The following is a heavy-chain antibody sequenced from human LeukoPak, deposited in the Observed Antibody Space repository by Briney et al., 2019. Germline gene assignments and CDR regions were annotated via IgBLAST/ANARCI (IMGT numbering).Heavy chain of an antibody. V-gene: IGHV1-18*01. CDR3: ARGEPDYYDSSGYHTFDY. CDR1: GYTFTSYG. Sequence: APVKVSCKASGYTFTSYGISWVRQAPGQGLEWMGWISAYNGNTNYAQKLQGRVTMTTDTSTSTAYMELRSLRSDDTAVYYCARGEPDYYDSSGYHTFDYWGQGTLVTVSS. J-gene: IGHJ4*02. CDR2: ISAYNGNT. D-gene: IGHD3-22*01.